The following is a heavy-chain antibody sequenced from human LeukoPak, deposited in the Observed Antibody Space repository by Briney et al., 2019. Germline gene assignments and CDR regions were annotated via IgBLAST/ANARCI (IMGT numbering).Heavy chain of an antibody. J-gene: IGHJ4*02. D-gene: IGHD3-10*01. CDR2: ISAYNGNT. Sequence: ASVKVSCKASSYTFTSYGISWVRQAPGQGLEWMGWISAYNGNTNYAQNVQGRVTMTTDTSTSTAYMELRSLRSDDTAVYYCARVLGGWFGESHEDYWGQGTLVTVSS. CDR1: SYTFTSYG. V-gene: IGHV1-18*04. CDR3: ARVLGGWFGESHEDY.